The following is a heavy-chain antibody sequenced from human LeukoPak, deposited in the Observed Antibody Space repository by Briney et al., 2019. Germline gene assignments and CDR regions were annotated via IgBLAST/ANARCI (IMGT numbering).Heavy chain of an antibody. CDR1: GGSISSYY. CDR2: IYYSGST. D-gene: IGHD4-23*01. V-gene: IGHV4-59*01. CDR3: ARATANYGGNSGWFDP. J-gene: IGHJ5*02. Sequence: ASETLSLTCTVSGGSISSYYWSWIRQPPGKGLEWIGYIYYSGSTNYNPSLKSRVTISVDTSKNQFSLKLSSVTAADTAVYYCARATANYGGNSGWFDPRGQGTLVTVSS.